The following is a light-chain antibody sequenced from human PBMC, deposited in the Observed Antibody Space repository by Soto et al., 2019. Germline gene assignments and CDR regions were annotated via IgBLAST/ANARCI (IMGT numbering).Light chain of an antibody. CDR1: QSVSSY. Sequence: IVLTQSPATLSLSPGERATLSCRASQSVSSYLAWYQQKPGQAPRLLIYDVSKRATGIPARFSGSGSGTDFTLTISSLEPEDFAVYYCQQRSNSYTFGQGTKLEIK. CDR2: DVS. V-gene: IGKV3-11*01. J-gene: IGKJ2*01. CDR3: QQRSNSYT.